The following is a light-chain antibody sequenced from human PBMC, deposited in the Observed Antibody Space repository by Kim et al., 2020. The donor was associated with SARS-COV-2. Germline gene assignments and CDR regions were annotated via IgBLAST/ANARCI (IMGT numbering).Light chain of an antibody. CDR2: GNS. CDR3: QSYDSSLSASGV. CDR1: SSNIGAGYD. J-gene: IGLJ3*02. Sequence: QSVLTQPPSVSGAPGQRVTISCTGSSSNIGAGYDVHWYQQLPGTAPKLLIYGNSNRPSGVPDRFSGSKSGTSASLAITGLQAEDEADYYCQSYDSSLSASGVFGGGTQLTVL. V-gene: IGLV1-40*01.